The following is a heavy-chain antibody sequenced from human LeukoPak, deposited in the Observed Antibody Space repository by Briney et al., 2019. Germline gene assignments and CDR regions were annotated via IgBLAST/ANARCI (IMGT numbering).Heavy chain of an antibody. Sequence: GGSLRLSCAASGFTFSSYAMSWVRQAPGKGLEWVSATSGSGGSTYYADSVKGRFTISRDNSKDTLYLQMNSLRAEDAAVYYCAKDTCTNGVCYNGGHYYYYYGMDVWGQGTTVIVSS. CDR2: TSGSGGST. V-gene: IGHV3-23*01. D-gene: IGHD2-8*01. CDR1: GFTFSSYA. CDR3: AKDTCTNGVCYNGGHYYYYYGMDV. J-gene: IGHJ6*02.